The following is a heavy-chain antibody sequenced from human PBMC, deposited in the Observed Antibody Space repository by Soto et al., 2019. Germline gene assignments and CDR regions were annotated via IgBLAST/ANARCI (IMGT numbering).Heavy chain of an antibody. Sequence: QVQLQESGPGRVKPSLTLSLTCTVSGGSISSGDYYWSWIRQPPGKGLEWIGYIYYSGSTYYNPSHKSRVTISVDTSMTQISLKVSSVTAADTAVYYCARRNTPLDYWGQGTLVTVSS. CDR3: ARRNTPLDY. CDR2: IYYSGST. D-gene: IGHD2-15*01. V-gene: IGHV4-30-4*01. CDR1: GGSISSGDYY. J-gene: IGHJ4*02.